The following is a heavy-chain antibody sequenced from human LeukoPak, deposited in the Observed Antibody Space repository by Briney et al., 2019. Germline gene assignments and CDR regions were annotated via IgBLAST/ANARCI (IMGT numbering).Heavy chain of an antibody. V-gene: IGHV1-2*02. CDR3: ARDLWSGYPDDY. J-gene: IGHJ4*02. CDR2: INPNSGGT. Sequence: PGASVKVSCKASGYTFTGYYMHWVRQAPGQGLEWMGWINPNSGGTNYAQKFQGRVTMTRDTSISTAYMELSRLRSDDTAVCYCARDLWSGYPDDYWGQGTLVTVSS. CDR1: GYTFTGYY. D-gene: IGHD3-3*01.